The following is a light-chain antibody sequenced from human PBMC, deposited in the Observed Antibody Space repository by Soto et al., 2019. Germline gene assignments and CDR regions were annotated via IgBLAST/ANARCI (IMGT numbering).Light chain of an antibody. CDR3: AAWDDSLNAVV. Sequence: QSVLTQPPSASGTPGQRVTVSCSGGSSNIGSNTVNWYQHLTGAAPKLLMFNNDQRPSGVPDRYSGSKSGTSASLAISGLQSEDEATYYCAAWDDSLNAVVFGRGTKLTVL. CDR1: SSNIGSNT. CDR2: NND. J-gene: IGLJ2*01. V-gene: IGLV1-44*01.